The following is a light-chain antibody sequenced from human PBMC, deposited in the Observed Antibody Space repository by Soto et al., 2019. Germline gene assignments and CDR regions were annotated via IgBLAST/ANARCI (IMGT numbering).Light chain of an antibody. Sequence: QSVLTQPPSVSGAPGQRVTISCTGSSSNIGAGYDVHGYQQLPGTAPKLLIYGNSNRPSGVPDRFSCSKSGTSASLAITGLQAEDEADYYCQSYYSSLSGVVFVGGTKLTVL. CDR2: GNS. CDR3: QSYYSSLSGVV. J-gene: IGLJ2*01. V-gene: IGLV1-40*01. CDR1: SSNIGAGYD.